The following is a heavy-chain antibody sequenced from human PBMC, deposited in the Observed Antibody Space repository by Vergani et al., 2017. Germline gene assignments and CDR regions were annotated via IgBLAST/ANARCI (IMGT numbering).Heavy chain of an antibody. Sequence: LVESGGGLVQPGGSLRLSCAASSFSVSSHYMTWVRQAPGKGLEWVSTINIGGRTSYADSVKGRLTLTRDDSKNTLHLQMNSLRPEDTAVYYCAREMTTETTDLDGFDIWGKGTMVSVSS. V-gene: IGHV3-66*02. D-gene: IGHD4-17*01. J-gene: IGHJ3*02. CDR3: AREMTTETTDLDGFDI. CDR1: SFSVSSHY. CDR2: INIGGRT.